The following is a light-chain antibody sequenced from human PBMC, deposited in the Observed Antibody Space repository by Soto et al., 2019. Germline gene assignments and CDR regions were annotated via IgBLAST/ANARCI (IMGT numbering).Light chain of an antibody. CDR1: QTISSW. J-gene: IGKJ1*01. V-gene: IGKV1-5*03. CDR2: KAS. Sequence: DVQRTQSTSTLSGSVGDRVTITCRASQTISSWLAWYQQKPGKAPKLLIYKASTLKSGVPSRFSGSGSGTEFTLTISSLQPDDFATYYCQHYNSYSEAFGQGTNVAIK. CDR3: QHYNSYSEA.